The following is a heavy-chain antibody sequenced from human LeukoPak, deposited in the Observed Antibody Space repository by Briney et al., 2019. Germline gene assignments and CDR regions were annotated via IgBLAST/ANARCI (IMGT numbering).Heavy chain of an antibody. J-gene: IGHJ4*02. CDR1: GYTFTSYG. CDR2: ISAYNGNT. CDR3: ARDPPNYGGNPYYFDY. D-gene: IGHD4-23*01. Sequence: ASVKVSCKASGYTFTSYGISWVRQAPRQGLEWMGWISAYNGNTNYAQKLQGRVTMTTDTSTSTAYMELRSLRSDDTAVYYCARDPPNYGGNPYYFDYWGQGTLVTVSS. V-gene: IGHV1-18*01.